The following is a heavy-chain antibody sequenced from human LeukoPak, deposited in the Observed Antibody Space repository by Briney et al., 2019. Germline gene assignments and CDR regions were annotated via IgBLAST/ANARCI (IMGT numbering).Heavy chain of an antibody. V-gene: IGHV3-66*02. Sequence: GGSLRLSCAASGFTFSNYAMSWVRQAPGQGLEWVSIIYYDGTTYYADSVKGRFTISRDNSKNTLYLQMNSLGAEDTAVYYCAKADYGDSLFDPWGQGTPVTVSS. J-gene: IGHJ5*02. D-gene: IGHD4-17*01. CDR1: GFTFSNYA. CDR3: AKADYGDSLFDP. CDR2: IYYDGTT.